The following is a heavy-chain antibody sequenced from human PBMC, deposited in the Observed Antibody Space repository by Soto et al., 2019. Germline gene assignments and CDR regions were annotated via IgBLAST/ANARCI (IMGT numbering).Heavy chain of an antibody. V-gene: IGHV2-5*02. D-gene: IGHD3-16*02. CDR3: AHGTFGGIIVAGSMDV. Sequence: ESGPTRVTPTQTLTLTCSFSGFSLSSTGVGVAWNRQPLGQALEWLAVIYWDDDKRYSTSLKSRLTVSKDTSKNQVVLTMTNVAPADTATYYCAHGTFGGIIVAGSMDVWGQGTTVTVSS. CDR1: GFSLSSTGVG. CDR2: IYWDDDK. J-gene: IGHJ6*02.